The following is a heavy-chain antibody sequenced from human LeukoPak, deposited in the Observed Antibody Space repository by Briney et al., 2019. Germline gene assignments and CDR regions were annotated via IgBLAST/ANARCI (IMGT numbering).Heavy chain of an antibody. CDR1: GFTVSSNS. CDR3: ARVVDHDYGDYYLDY. V-gene: IGHV3-53*01. J-gene: IGHJ4*02. D-gene: IGHD4-17*01. CDR2: IYSGGDT. Sequence: GGSLRLSCTVSGFTVSSNSMSWVRQAPGKGLEWVSLIYSGGDTYYADSVKGRFTISRDNSKNTLYLQMNSLRAEDTAVYYCARVVDHDYGDYYLDYWGQGTLVTVSS.